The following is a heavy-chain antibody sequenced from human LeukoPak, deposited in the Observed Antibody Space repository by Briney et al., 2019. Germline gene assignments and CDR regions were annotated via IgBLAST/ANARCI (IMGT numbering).Heavy chain of an antibody. CDR3: ASARGYSYGPIPLEY. CDR1: GYTLTELS. Sequence: EASVTVSCKVSGYTLTELSMHWVRQAPGKGLEWMGGFDPEDGETIYAQKFQGRVTITADESTSTAYMELSSLRSEDTAVYYCASARGYSYGPIPLEYWGQGTLVTVSS. D-gene: IGHD5-18*01. J-gene: IGHJ4*02. V-gene: IGHV1-24*01. CDR2: FDPEDGET.